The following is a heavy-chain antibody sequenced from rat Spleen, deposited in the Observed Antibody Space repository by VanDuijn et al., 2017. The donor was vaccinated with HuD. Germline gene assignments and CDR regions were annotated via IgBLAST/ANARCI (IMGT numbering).Heavy chain of an antibody. V-gene: IGHV3-3*01. D-gene: IGHD1-2*01. CDR1: GYSITSSYR. Sequence: EVQLQESGPGLVKPSQSLSLTCSVTGYSITSSYRWNCIRKFPGNKLEWMGYINSAGSTNYNPSLKSRISITRDTSKNQFFLQVNSVTTEDTATYYCARYDYSSYYFDYWGQGVMVTVSS. CDR3: ARYDYSSYYFDY. J-gene: IGHJ2*01. CDR2: INSAGST.